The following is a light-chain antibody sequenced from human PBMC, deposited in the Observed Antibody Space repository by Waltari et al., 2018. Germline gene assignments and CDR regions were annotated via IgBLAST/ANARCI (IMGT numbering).Light chain of an antibody. CDR1: QSVSSY. Sequence: EIVLTQSPATLSLSPGERATLPCRASQSVSSYLAWYQQKPGQAPRPLIYAASNRATGIPSRFSGSESETDFTLTCSSLEPEDFAVYYGQQRSNPFTFGPGTKVDIK. CDR2: AAS. CDR3: QQRSNPFT. V-gene: IGKV3-11*01. J-gene: IGKJ3*01.